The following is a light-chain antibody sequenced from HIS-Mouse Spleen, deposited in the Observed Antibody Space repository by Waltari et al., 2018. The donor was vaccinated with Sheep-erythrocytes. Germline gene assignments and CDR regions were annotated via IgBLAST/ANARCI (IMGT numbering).Light chain of an antibody. J-gene: IGLJ3*02. CDR1: RSDVGSYNL. V-gene: IGLV2-23*01. CDR3: CSYAGSSTPWV. Sequence: QSALTQPASVSGSPCPSITISCTGTRSDVGSYNLLPLYPQHPGKAPKLMIYEGSKRPSGVSNRFSGSKSGNTASLTISGLQAEDEADYYCCSYAGSSTPWVFGGGTKLTVL. CDR2: EGS.